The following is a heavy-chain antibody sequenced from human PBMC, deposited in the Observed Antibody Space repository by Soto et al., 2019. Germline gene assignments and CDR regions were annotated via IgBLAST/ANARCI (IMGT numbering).Heavy chain of an antibody. CDR3: ARLNGDYTAFDY. D-gene: IGHD4-17*01. J-gene: IGHJ4*02. CDR2: VFYSGST. V-gene: IGHV4-59*08. Sequence: SETLSLTCTVSGGSIDTYYWSWIRQPPGKGLEWVGYVFYSGSTNYNPSLESRVTVSVDTSKNQFSLRLRSVTAADTAVYYCARLNGDYTAFDYWGQGTLVTV. CDR1: GGSIDTYY.